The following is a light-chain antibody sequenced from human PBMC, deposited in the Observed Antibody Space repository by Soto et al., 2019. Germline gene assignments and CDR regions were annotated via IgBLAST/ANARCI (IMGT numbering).Light chain of an antibody. Sequence: EIVLTQSPGTLSLSPGERATLSCRASQSVSSTYLAWYQQKPGQAPSLLIYGASRRATGIPDRFSGSGSGTDFTLTINRLAPEDFEVYYCQQYERSPTTFGGGNKEEMK. V-gene: IGKV3-20*01. CDR3: QQYERSPTT. J-gene: IGKJ4*01. CDR2: GAS. CDR1: QSVSSTY.